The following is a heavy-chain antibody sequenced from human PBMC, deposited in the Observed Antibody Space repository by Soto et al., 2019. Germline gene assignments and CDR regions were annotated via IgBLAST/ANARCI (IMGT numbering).Heavy chain of an antibody. V-gene: IGHV5-51*01. CDR2: IWPDDSDT. CDR3: VRHVNGYNPLDH. CDR1: GYSFTTFW. Sequence: GESLKISCEASGYSFTTFWVGWVRQTPGKGLEWMGIIWPDDSDTRYSPSFQGQVTISADKSINTAYLQWSSLKASDTAMYYCVRHVNGYNPLDHWGQGTLVTSPQ. D-gene: IGHD5-12*01. J-gene: IGHJ4*02.